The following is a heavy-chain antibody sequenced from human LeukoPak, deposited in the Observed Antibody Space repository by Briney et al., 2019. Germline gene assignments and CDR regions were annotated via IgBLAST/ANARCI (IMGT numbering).Heavy chain of an antibody. V-gene: IGHV3-21*06. CDR3: ARARPGGNYNLDY. CDR1: GFTFSSSR. D-gene: IGHD4/OR15-4a*01. CDR2: ISSDSNYI. Sequence: PGGSLRLSCAASGFTFSSSRMNWVRQAPGEGLEWVSSISSDSNYIYYADSVKGRFTISRDNADNSLYLQMNSLRAEDTALYYCARARPGGNYNLDYWGQGTLVTVSS. J-gene: IGHJ4*02.